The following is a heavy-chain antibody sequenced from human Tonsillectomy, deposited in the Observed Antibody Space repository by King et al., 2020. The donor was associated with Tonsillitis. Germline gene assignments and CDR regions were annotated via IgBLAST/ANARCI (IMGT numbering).Heavy chain of an antibody. CDR3: ARRKYSDYDGWSYAY. CDR1: GYSFTSYW. Sequence: QLVQSGAEVKKPGESLKISCKGSGYSFTSYWIGWVRQMPGKGLEWMGIIYPGDSDTRYSPSLQGQVTISADKSISTAYLQWSSLKASDTAMYYCARRKYSDYDGWSYAYWGQGTLVTVSS. D-gene: IGHD5-12*01. V-gene: IGHV5-51*01. J-gene: IGHJ4*02. CDR2: IYPGDSDT.